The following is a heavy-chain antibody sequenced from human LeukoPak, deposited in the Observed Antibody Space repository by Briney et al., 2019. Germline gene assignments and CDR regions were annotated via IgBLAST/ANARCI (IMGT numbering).Heavy chain of an antibody. V-gene: IGHV4-4*02. CDR1: GGSISSSNW. D-gene: IGHD2-15*01. Sequence: SETLSLTCAVSGGSISSSNWWSWVRQPPGKGLEWIGEINHSGSTNYNPSLKSRVTISVDTSKNQFSLKLSAVTAADTAVYYCARGLSAIVYWGQGTLVTVSS. J-gene: IGHJ4*02. CDR3: ARGLSAIVY. CDR2: INHSGST.